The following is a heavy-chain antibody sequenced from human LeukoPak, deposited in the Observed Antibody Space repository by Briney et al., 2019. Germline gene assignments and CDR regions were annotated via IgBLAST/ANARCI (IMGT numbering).Heavy chain of an antibody. CDR2: IYHSGST. Sequence: SQTLSLTCAVSGGSISSGGYSWSWIRQPPGKGLEWIGYIYHSGSTYYNPSLKSRVTISVDRSKNQFSLKLRSVTAADTAVYYCARETFIAVAAFDYWGQGTRVTVSS. D-gene: IGHD6-19*01. J-gene: IGHJ4*02. CDR3: ARETFIAVAAFDY. V-gene: IGHV4-30-2*01. CDR1: GGSISSGGYS.